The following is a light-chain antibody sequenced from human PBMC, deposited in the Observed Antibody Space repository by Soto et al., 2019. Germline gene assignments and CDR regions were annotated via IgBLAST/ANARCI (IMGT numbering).Light chain of an antibody. V-gene: IGKV1-39*01. J-gene: IGKJ5*01. Sequence: DIQLTQSPSSLSASVGDRVTIPCRASETISTFLNWYQHKPGKAPKLLISAASRLKSGVPSRFSGSGSGTEFTLTINGLRPEDFASYYCQQSYSSSPITFGPGTRLEIK. CDR2: AAS. CDR3: QQSYSSSPIT. CDR1: ETISTF.